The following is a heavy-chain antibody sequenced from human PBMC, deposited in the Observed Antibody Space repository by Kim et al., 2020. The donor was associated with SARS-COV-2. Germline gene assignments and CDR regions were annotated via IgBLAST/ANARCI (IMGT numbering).Heavy chain of an antibody. D-gene: IGHD1-26*01. V-gene: IGHV4-39*01. CDR3: ARLRVGATVFLDY. Sequence: YNPSLKSRVTISVDTSKNQFSLKLSSVTAADTAVYYCARLRVGATVFLDYWGQGTLVTVSS. J-gene: IGHJ4*02.